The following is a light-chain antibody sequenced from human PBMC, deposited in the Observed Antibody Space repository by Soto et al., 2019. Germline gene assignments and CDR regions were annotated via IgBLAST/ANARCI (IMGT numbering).Light chain of an antibody. J-gene: IGKJ5*01. CDR1: QFLTSRS. V-gene: IGKV3-20*01. Sequence: EIVLTQSPGTLSLSPGESATLLCGPSQFLTSRSLAWYQQKPGQAPRLLIYGASSRATGIPDRFSGSGSGTDFTLIISRLEPEDFAVYYCQQYGSSITFGQGTRLEIK. CDR2: GAS. CDR3: QQYGSSIT.